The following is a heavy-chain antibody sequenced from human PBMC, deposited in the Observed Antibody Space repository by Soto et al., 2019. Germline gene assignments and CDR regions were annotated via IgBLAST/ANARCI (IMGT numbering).Heavy chain of an antibody. J-gene: IGHJ6*02. D-gene: IGHD6-6*01. Sequence: GSLRLSCAASGFTFSSYGMHWVRQAPGKGLEWVAVISYDGSNKYYADSVKGRFTISRDNSKNTLYLQMNSLGAEDTAVYYCAKDLGSSSYYYYYGMDVWGQGTTVTVSS. CDR3: AKDLGSSSYYYYYGMDV. CDR1: GFTFSSYG. V-gene: IGHV3-30*18. CDR2: ISYDGSNK.